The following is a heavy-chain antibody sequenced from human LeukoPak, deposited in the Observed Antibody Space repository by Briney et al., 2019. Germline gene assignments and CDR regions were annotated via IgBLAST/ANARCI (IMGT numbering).Heavy chain of an antibody. CDR2: INPNSGGT. J-gene: IGHJ4*02. Sequence: ASAKVSCKASGYTFTGYYMHWVRQAPGQGLEWMGWINPNSGGTHYAQNFQGRVTMTRDTSISTAYMDLSSLRSDDTAVYYCATGGEFILSPPAIPDDSGGKGPLVPVS. CDR1: GYTFTGYY. CDR3: ATGGEFILSPPAIPDDS. D-gene: IGHD2-2*01. V-gene: IGHV1-2*02.